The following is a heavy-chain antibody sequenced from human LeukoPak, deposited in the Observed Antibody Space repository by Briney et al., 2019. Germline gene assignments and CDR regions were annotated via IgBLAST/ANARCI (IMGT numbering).Heavy chain of an antibody. D-gene: IGHD3-10*01. J-gene: IGHJ5*02. CDR2: ISAYNGDT. CDR3: ARRDSMVRGLITFPFGFDP. V-gene: IGHV1-18*01. CDR1: GYTFTSYG. Sequence: ASVKVSCKASGYTFTSYGINWVRQAPGQGLEWMGWISAYNGDTNYAQMLQGRVTMTTDTSTSTAYMALRSLRSDDTAVYYCARRDSMVRGLITFPFGFDPWGQGTLVTVSS.